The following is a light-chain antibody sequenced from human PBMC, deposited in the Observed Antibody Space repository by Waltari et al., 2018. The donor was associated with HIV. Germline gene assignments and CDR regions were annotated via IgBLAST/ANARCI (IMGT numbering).Light chain of an antibody. CDR1: SSDLGSYDL. V-gene: IGLV2-23*02. CDR2: EVS. J-gene: IGLJ1*01. CDR3: CSDASGSTFV. Sequence: QSALTQPASVSGSPGQSITISSTGTSSDLGSYDLVFWYQQHPRKSPIVMSYEVSKRSAGVSKGVSCSKSGYKASLVISELQAEHEADDYCCSDASGSTFVFRTGTKVTVL.